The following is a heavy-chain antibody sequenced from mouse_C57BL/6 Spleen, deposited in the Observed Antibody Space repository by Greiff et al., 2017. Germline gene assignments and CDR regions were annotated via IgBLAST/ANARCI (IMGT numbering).Heavy chain of an antibody. CDR3: ARPSNWERWYFDV. CDR2: IYPGDGDT. J-gene: IGHJ1*03. Sequence: VQLQQSGAELVKPGASVKISCKASGYAFSSYWMNWVKQRPGKGLEWIGQIYPGDGDTNYNGKFKGKATLTADKSSSTAYMQLSSLTSEDSAVYFCARPSNWERWYFDVWGTGTTVTVSS. D-gene: IGHD4-1*01. CDR1: GYAFSSYW. V-gene: IGHV1-80*01.